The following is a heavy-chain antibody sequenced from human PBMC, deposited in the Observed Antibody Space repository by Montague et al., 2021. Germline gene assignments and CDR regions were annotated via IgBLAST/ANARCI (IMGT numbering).Heavy chain of an antibody. J-gene: IGHJ4*02. CDR2: VFYSGAT. Sequence: SETLSLTCSVYGDSINGWYWSWIRQPPGKGLEWIGSVFYSGATNYNPSLKSRVTMSADTSKNQVSLKVNSVTAADTAVYYCARQGFFESGGFFIWGQGTLVTVSS. D-gene: IGHD2-15*01. CDR3: ARQGFFESGGFFI. V-gene: IGHV4-59*01. CDR1: GDSINGWY.